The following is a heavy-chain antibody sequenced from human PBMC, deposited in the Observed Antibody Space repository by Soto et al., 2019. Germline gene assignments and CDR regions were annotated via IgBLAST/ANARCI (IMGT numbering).Heavy chain of an antibody. V-gene: IGHV3-30-3*01. D-gene: IGHD1-26*01. Sequence: QVQLVQSGGGVVQTGNSLRLSCTVSGLTFSSSSVHWVRQAPGKGLEWVAVISENGDRQYSTDSVRGRFLVSRDTFNNTICLQMNSLRPEDTGEYFCARRLAPSVSALGYWGQGALVTVSS. CDR1: GLTFSSSS. J-gene: IGHJ4*02. CDR3: ARRLAPSVSALGY. CDR2: ISENGDRQ.